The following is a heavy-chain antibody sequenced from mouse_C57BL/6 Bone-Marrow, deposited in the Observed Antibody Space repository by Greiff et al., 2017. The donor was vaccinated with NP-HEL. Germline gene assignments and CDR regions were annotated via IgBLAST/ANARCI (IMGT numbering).Heavy chain of an antibody. Sequence: EVHLVESGPGMVKPSQSLSLTCTVTGYSITSGYDWHWIRHFPGNKLEWMGYISYSGSTNYNPSLKSRISITHDTSKNHFFLKLNSVTTEDTATYYCASSYSNPWCAYWGQGTLVTVSA. D-gene: IGHD2-5*01. J-gene: IGHJ3*01. V-gene: IGHV3-1*01. CDR3: ASSYSNPWCAY. CDR2: ISYSGST. CDR1: GYSITSGYD.